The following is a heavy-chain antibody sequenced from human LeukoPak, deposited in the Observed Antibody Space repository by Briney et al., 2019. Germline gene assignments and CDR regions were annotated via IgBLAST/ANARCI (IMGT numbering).Heavy chain of an antibody. CDR1: GFTFTTYW. CDR3: ARDGFGYSSGWYYFDY. J-gene: IGHJ4*02. V-gene: IGHV3-7*01. D-gene: IGHD6-19*01. CDR2: IKQDGTEK. Sequence: GESLRLSCAASGFTFTTYWMSWVRQAPGKGLEWVANIKQDGTEKYYVDSVKGRFTISRDNAKNSLYLQMNSLRVEDTAVYYCARDGFGYSSGWYYFDYWGQGTLVTVSS.